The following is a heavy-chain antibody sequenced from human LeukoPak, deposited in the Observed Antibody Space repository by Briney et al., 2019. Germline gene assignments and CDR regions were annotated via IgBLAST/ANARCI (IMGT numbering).Heavy chain of an antibody. V-gene: IGHV4-30-4*01. CDR1: GGSISSDDYY. D-gene: IGHD3-10*01. Sequence: SETLSLTCTVSGGSISSDDYYWSWIRQPPGKGLEWIGYISYSGNTYYNPSLKSRVTISVDTSRNQFSLKLSSVTVADTAVYYCARDRKYGSESLRRLDYWGRGTLVTVSS. CDR3: ARDRKYGSESLRRLDY. CDR2: ISYSGNT. J-gene: IGHJ4*02.